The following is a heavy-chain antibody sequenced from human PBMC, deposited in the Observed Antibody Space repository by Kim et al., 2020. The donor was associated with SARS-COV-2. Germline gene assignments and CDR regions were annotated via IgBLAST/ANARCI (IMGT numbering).Heavy chain of an antibody. D-gene: IGHD6-13*01. Sequence: QKLQGRVTMTTDTSTSTGYMELRSLRSDDTAVYYCARGSAAAGEYNWFDPWGQGTLVTVSS. CDR3: ARGSAAAGEYNWFDP. V-gene: IGHV1-18*01. J-gene: IGHJ5*02.